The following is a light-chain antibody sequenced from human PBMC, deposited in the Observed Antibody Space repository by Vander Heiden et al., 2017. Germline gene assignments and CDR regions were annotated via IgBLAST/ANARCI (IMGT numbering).Light chain of an antibody. Sequence: SYVLTQPPSVSVAPGQTARITCGGDHLGSKSVHWYQQKSGQAPVLVVYDDSDRPSGIPERVSGFNSGNTATLTISRVEAGDEADYYCQVWDSISDHLVFGGGTKLSVL. CDR1: HLGSKS. V-gene: IGLV3-21*02. J-gene: IGLJ2*01. CDR3: QVWDSISDHLV. CDR2: DDS.